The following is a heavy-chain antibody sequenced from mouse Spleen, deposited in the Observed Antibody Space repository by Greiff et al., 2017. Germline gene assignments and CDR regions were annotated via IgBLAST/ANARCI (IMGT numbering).Heavy chain of an antibody. D-gene: IGHD1-1*01. CDR3: TEGYYGSHYYAMDY. CDR2: IDPETGGT. J-gene: IGHJ4*01. Sequence: QVQLKQSGAELVRPGASVTLSCKASGYTFTDYEMHWVKQTPVHGLEWIGAIDPETGGTAYNQKFKGKAILTADKSSSTAYMELRSLTSEDSAVYYCTEGYYGSHYYAMDYWGQGTSVTVSS. CDR1: GYTFTDYE. V-gene: IGHV1-15*01.